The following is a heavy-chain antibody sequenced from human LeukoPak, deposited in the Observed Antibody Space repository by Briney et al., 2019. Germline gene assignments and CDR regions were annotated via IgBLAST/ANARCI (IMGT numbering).Heavy chain of an antibody. CDR2: ISYDGDNK. CDR1: GFTFSSYG. V-gene: IGHV3-30*03. CDR3: ARGLDSSGYYAY. J-gene: IGHJ4*02. D-gene: IGHD3-22*01. Sequence: PGRSLRLSCAASGFTFSSYGMHWVRQAPGKGLEWVAIISYDGDNKYFADSVKGRFTISRDNSKNTLYLQMNSLRPEDTAVYYCARGLDSSGYYAYWGQGTLVTVSS.